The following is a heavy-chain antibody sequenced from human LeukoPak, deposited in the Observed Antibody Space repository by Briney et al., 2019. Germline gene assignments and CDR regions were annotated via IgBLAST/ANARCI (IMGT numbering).Heavy chain of an antibody. CDR3: ARDLGWFDAFDI. J-gene: IGHJ3*02. CDR1: GGSISGHY. CDR2: IYYSGST. V-gene: IGHV4-59*11. D-gene: IGHD3-10*01. Sequence: SEALSLTCTVSGGSISGHYWSWIRQPPGKGLEWIGYIYYSGSTNYNPSLKSRVTISVDTSKNQFSLKLSSVTAADTAVYYCARDLGWFDAFDIWGQGTMVTVSS.